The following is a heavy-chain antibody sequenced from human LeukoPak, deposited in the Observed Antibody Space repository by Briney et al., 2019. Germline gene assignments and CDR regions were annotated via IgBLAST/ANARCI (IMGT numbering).Heavy chain of an antibody. D-gene: IGHD6-13*01. CDR1: GYTFTGYY. CDR3: AREHPPSFSRQQLPLEVDY. Sequence: ASVKVSCKASGYTFTGYYMHWVRQAPGQGLEWTGRINPNSGGTNYAQKFQGRVTMTRDTSISTAYMELSRLRSGDTAVYYCAREHPPSFSRQQLPLEVDYWGQGTLVTVSS. J-gene: IGHJ4*02. V-gene: IGHV1-2*06. CDR2: INPNSGGT.